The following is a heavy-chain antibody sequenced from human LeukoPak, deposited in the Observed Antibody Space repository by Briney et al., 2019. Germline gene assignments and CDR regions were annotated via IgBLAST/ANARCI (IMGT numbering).Heavy chain of an antibody. Sequence: SETLSLTCTVSGGSISSYYWTWIRQPPGKGLEWIGYIYYSGSTNYNPSLKSRVTISVDTSKHQFSLKLSSVTAADTAVYYCARDQSDYDILTGYENWFDPWGQGTLVTVSS. J-gene: IGHJ5*02. CDR1: GGSISSYY. D-gene: IGHD3-9*01. CDR2: IYYSGST. CDR3: ARDQSDYDILTGYENWFDP. V-gene: IGHV4-59*01.